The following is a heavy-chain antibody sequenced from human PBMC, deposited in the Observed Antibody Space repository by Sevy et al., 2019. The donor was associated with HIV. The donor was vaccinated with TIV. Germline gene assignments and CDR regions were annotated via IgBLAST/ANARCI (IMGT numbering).Heavy chain of an antibody. Sequence: ASVKVSCKRSGYTLTAFSMHWVRQAPGKGLEWVATFDPEDGRRIYAQKFQGRVTMTEDTSTDTAYMELNSLRSDDTAVYYCATTKDYYDSSGYPSDYWGQGTQVTVSS. D-gene: IGHD3-22*01. CDR3: ATTKDYYDSSGYPSDY. CDR2: FDPEDGRR. J-gene: IGHJ4*02. V-gene: IGHV1-24*01. CDR1: GYTLTAFS.